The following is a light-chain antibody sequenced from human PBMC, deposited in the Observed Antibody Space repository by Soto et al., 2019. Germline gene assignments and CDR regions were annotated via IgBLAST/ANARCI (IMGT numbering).Light chain of an antibody. V-gene: IGKV1-39*01. CDR2: ATS. CDR3: QHYNNWPLT. Sequence: DIQMTQSPSSLSASVGDRVTITCRASQSISTYLNWYQQKAGLAPKLLIYATSTRATGIPARFSGSGSGTEFTLTISSLQSEDFAVYYCQHYNNWPLTFGGGTKVDI. CDR1: QSISTY. J-gene: IGKJ4*01.